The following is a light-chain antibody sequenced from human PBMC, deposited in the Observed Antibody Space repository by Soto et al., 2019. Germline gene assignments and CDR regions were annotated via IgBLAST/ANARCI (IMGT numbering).Light chain of an antibody. Sequence: EIVLTHSPGTLSLSPGERATLSCRASLTISDNYLAWYQQKAGQAPRLVIYDASNRATGIPDRFSASGSGTDFTLTISRLEPEDFAVYYCQQYNSSPGTFGQGTKLEIK. V-gene: IGKV3-20*01. CDR1: LTISDNY. J-gene: IGKJ2*01. CDR2: DAS. CDR3: QQYNSSPGT.